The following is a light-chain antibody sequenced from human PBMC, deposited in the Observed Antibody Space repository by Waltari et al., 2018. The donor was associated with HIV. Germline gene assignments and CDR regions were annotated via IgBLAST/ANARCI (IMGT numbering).Light chain of an antibody. V-gene: IGKV1-8*01. CDR1: QNISSF. Sequence: AIRMTQSPSSFSASTGDRVTITCRASQNISSFLAWYQQKPGKAPKVLIYATSTLQSGVPSRFVGSGSGTDFSLTINCLQSEDFALYYCQQYYGYPRTFGQGTHLAIK. J-gene: IGKJ2*01. CDR2: ATS. CDR3: QQYYGYPRT.